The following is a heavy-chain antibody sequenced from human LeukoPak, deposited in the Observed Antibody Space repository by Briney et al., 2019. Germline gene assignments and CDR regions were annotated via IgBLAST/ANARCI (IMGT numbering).Heavy chain of an antibody. CDR1: GFTFDDYV. CDR2: ISWNSDRI. D-gene: IGHD2-21*01. Sequence: PGRSLRLSCAASGFTFDDYVMHWVRHAPGKGLEWVSGISWNSDRIGYADSVKGRLTISRDNAKNSLYLQMNSLRAEDTALYYCAKGDGYAPYNYGMDVWGQGTTVTVSS. V-gene: IGHV3-9*01. CDR3: AKGDGYAPYNYGMDV. J-gene: IGHJ6*02.